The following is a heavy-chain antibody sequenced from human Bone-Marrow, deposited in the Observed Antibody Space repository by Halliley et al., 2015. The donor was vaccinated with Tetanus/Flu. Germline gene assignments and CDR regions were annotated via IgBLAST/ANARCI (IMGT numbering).Heavy chain of an antibody. J-gene: IGHJ4*02. Sequence: ISAYHGSPNYAQKGQGRVTVTADTSTSTAYMELRSLTSDDTAVYFCARERITAAAQEYYFDYWGQGTVVTVSS. D-gene: IGHD6-13*01. CDR2: ISAYHGSP. CDR3: ARERITAAAQEYYFDY. V-gene: IGHV1-18*01.